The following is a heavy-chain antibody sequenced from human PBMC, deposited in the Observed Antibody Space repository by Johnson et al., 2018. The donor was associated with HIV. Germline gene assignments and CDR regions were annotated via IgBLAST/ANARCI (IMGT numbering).Heavy chain of an antibody. Sequence: QVQLVESGGGVVQPGRSLRLSCAASGFTFSSYAFHWVHQAPAKGLEWVAFIRYDVTKKYYADSVKGRFTISRDNFKNRLYLQMDSLRAEDTAVYYCATELSLLRDAFDIWGQGTMVTFSS. CDR1: GFTFSSYA. J-gene: IGHJ3*02. CDR2: IRYDVTKK. D-gene: IGHD3-16*02. V-gene: IGHV3-30*04. CDR3: ATELSLLRDAFDI.